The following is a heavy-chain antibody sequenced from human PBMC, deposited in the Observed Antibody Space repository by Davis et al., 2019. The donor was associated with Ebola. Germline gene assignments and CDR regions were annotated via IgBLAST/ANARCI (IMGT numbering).Heavy chain of an antibody. D-gene: IGHD3-16*01. CDR3: ARLGGEWGEYFQH. V-gene: IGHV4-34*01. CDR1: GGSFSGYY. Sequence: MPSETLSLTCAVYGGSFSGYYWSWIRQPPGKGLEWIGEINHSGSTNYNPSLKSRVTISVDTSKNQFSLKLSSVTAADTAVYYCARLGGEWGEYFQHWGQGTLVTVSS. CDR2: INHSGST. J-gene: IGHJ1*01.